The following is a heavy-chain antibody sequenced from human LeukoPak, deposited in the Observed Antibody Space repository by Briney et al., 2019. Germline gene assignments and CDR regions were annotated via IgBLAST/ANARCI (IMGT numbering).Heavy chain of an antibody. J-gene: IGHJ4*02. CDR1: GYTLTELS. CDR2: FDPEDGET. Sequence: ASVKVSCKVSGYTLTELSMHWVRQAPGKGLEWMGGFDPEDGETIYAQKFQGRVTMTEDTSTDTAYMELSSLRSEDTAVYYCATDARRVSSGWYLFDYWGQGTLVTVSS. CDR3: ATDARRVSSGWYLFDY. D-gene: IGHD6-19*01. V-gene: IGHV1-24*01.